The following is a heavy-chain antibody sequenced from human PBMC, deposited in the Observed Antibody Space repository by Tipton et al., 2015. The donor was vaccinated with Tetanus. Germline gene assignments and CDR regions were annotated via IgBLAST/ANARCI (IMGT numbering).Heavy chain of an antibody. D-gene: IGHD6-6*01. CDR2: ISSTSRYI. J-gene: IGHJ4*02. Sequence: SLRLSCVVSGFTFSSYTMNWVRQAPGKGLEWVSSISSTSRYIYYADSVKGRFTISRDNSKNSLFLQLSSLRVDDTALYFCVSGSSLDYWGQGTLVAASS. CDR1: GFTFSSYT. CDR3: VSGSSLDY. V-gene: IGHV3-21*01.